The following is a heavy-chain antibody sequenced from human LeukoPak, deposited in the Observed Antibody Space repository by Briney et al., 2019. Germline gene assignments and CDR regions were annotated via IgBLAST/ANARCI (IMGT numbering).Heavy chain of an antibody. Sequence: SETLSLTCTVSGGSIRSYYWSWIRQAPGKGLEWIGYTSYSGSGDTNYNPSLKSRVTISVDTSKNQFSLKLSSVTAADTAVYYCARLLWFGESLSFDPWGQGTLVTVSS. CDR2: TSYSGSGDT. V-gene: IGHV4-59*01. D-gene: IGHD3-10*01. J-gene: IGHJ5*02. CDR1: GGSIRSYY. CDR3: ARLLWFGESLSFDP.